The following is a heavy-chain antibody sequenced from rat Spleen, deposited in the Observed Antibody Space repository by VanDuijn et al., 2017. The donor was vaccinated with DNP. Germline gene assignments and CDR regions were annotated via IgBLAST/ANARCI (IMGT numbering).Heavy chain of an antibody. CDR2: INTGSGGT. Sequence: QVQLQQSGLELAKPGSSVRISCKASGYSFTSHYIGWIKQTTGQGLEYIGYINTGSGGTNYNEKFRGKATLTVDKSSSTAFMQLSSLTPDDSAVYYCARWVGYFDYWGQGVMVTVSS. D-gene: IGHD1-7*01. J-gene: IGHJ2*01. CDR1: GYSFTSHY. V-gene: IGHV1-43*01. CDR3: ARWVGYFDY.